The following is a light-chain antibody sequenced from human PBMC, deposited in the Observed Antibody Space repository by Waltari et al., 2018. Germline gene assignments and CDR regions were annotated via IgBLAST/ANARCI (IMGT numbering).Light chain of an antibody. Sequence: EIVMTQSPATLSVSPGERATLSCRASQSVSSNLAWYQQKPGQAPRLLIYGASNRATRIPARFSGSGSGTEFTLTISSLQSEDFAVYYCQQYNNWPPEFGQGTKGEIK. CDR3: QQYNNWPPE. CDR2: GAS. V-gene: IGKV3-15*01. J-gene: IGKJ1*01. CDR1: QSVSSN.